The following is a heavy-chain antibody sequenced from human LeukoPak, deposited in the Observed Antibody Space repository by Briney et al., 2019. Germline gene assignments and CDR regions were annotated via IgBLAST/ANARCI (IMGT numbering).Heavy chain of an antibody. CDR2: INPNSGGT. V-gene: IGHV1-2*02. CDR1: GYTFTGYY. Sequence: ASVKVSCKASGYTFTGYYMHWVRQAPGQGLEWMGWINPNSGGTNYAQKFQGRVTMTRDTSISTAYMELSRLRSDDTAVYYCAIVEVAVTTRHFDYWGQGTLVTVSS. J-gene: IGHJ4*02. D-gene: IGHD2-21*02. CDR3: AIVEVAVTTRHFDY.